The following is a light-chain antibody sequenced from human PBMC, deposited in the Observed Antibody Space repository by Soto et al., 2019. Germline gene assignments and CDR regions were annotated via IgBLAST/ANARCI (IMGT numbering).Light chain of an antibody. CDR3: QAWDSSPGV. CDR2: QDT. Sequence: SYELTQPPSVSVSPGQTASITCSGDKLGDKYACWYQQRPGQSPVLVIYQDTKRPSGIPERFSGSNSGNTATLTISGTQAVDEADYYCQAWDSSPGVFGGGTKLTVL. V-gene: IGLV3-1*01. J-gene: IGLJ2*01. CDR1: KLGDKY.